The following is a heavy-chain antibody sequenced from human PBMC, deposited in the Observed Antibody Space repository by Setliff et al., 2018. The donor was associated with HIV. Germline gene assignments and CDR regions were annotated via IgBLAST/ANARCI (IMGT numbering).Heavy chain of an antibody. CDR2: IYYSGST. J-gene: IGHJ4*02. CDR1: GGSISSSSYY. Sequence: LSLTCTVSGGSISSSSYYWGWIRQPPGKGLEWIGSIYYSGSTYYNPSLKSRVTISVDTSKNQFSLKVNSVTAADTAVYYCARSPRIGVAGEFEYWGQGTLVTVSS. V-gene: IGHV4-39*01. D-gene: IGHD6-19*01. CDR3: ARSPRIGVAGEFEY.